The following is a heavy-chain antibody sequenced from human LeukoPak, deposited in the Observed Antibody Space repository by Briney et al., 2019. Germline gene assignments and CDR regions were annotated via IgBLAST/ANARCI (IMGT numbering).Heavy chain of an antibody. CDR2: ITDDEDT. Sequence: GGSLRLSCVASGFPFRSYAMTWVRQTPGKGLESVSVITDDEDTYYSDSVKGRFTISRDNSQNTVFLQMNSLRVEDTAVYYCAKVDYWSPENYFDSWGQGTLVTVSS. V-gene: IGHV3-23*01. CDR3: AKVDYWSPENYFDS. CDR1: GFPFRSYA. J-gene: IGHJ4*02. D-gene: IGHD1-1*01.